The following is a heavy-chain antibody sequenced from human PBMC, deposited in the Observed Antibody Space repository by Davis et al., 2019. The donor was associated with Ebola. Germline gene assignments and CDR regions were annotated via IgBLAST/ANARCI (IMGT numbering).Heavy chain of an antibody. D-gene: IGHD3/OR15-3a*01. CDR2: IKQDGSEK. Sequence: GVLKISCAASGFTFSSYWMSWVRQAPGKGLEWVANIKQDGSEKYYVDSVKGRFTISRDNAKNSLYLQMNSLRAEDTAVYYCARDIWMISPYWGQGTLVTVSS. CDR1: GFTFSSYW. J-gene: IGHJ4*02. CDR3: ARDIWMISPY. V-gene: IGHV3-7*01.